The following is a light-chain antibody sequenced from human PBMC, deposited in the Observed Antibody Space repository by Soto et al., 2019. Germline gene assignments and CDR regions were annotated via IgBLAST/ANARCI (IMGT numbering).Light chain of an antibody. CDR1: QSVSSSY. Sequence: EIVLTQSPGTLSLSPGERATLSCRASQSVSSSYLAWHQQKPGQATRLLIYGASSRATGIPDRFSGSGSGTDFTLTISRLEPEDFAVYYCQQYGSSPPTFGQGTKVESK. CDR2: GAS. V-gene: IGKV3-20*01. CDR3: QQYGSSPPT. J-gene: IGKJ1*01.